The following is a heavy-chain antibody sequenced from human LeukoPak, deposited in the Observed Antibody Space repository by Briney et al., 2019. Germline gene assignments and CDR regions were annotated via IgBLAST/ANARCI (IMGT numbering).Heavy chain of an antibody. D-gene: IGHD3-10*01. Sequence: SVKVSCKASGGTFSSYAISWVRQAPGQGLEWMGRIIPIFGTANYAQKFQGRVTITTDESTSTAYMELSSLRSEDTAVYYCASQISRMVRGAIEDYWGQGTLVTVSS. CDR2: IIPIFGTA. CDR1: GGTFSSYA. J-gene: IGHJ4*02. V-gene: IGHV1-69*05. CDR3: ASQISRMVRGAIEDY.